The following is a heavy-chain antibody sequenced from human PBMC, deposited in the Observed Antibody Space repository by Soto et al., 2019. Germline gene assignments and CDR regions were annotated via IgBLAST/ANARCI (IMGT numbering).Heavy chain of an antibody. CDR1: GDTFDTFA. CDR2: IIPIFRTP. V-gene: IGHV1-69*12. Sequence: QVQLVQSGAEVVKPGSSVKVSCKASGDTFDTFAISWVRQAPGQGLEWMGGIIPIFRTPDYGQKFQGRVTITADESTSTAYMELSSLRSEDTAVYYCARDKDREQLGGNYYYILDVWGQGTTVTVSS. CDR3: ARDKDREQLGGNYYYILDV. J-gene: IGHJ6*02. D-gene: IGHD1-1*01.